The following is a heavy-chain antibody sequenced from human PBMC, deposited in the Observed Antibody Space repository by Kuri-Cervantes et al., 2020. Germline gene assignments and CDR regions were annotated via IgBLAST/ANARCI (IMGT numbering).Heavy chain of an antibody. CDR3: ARGVRVGGKYFDY. CDR2: INPNSGHT. J-gene: IGHJ4*02. Sequence: ASVKVSCKGSGYTLSDHFMHWVRQAPGQGLEWMGRINPNSGHTDSAQKFQGRATMTRDTSINTAYMELSSLRSDDTAVYYCARGVRVGGKYFDYWGQGALVTVSS. D-gene: IGHD3-16*01. V-gene: IGHV1-2*06. CDR1: GYTLSDHF.